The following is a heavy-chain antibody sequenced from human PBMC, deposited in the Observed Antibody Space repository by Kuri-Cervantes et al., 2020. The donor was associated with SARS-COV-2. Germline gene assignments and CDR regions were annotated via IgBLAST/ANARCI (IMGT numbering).Heavy chain of an antibody. CDR3: AAELVDAFDI. D-gene: IGHD3-10*01. V-gene: IGHV3-30*03. Sequence: GESLKISCAASGITFSNYCMSWVRQAPGKGLEWVAVISYDGSNKYYADSVKGRFTISRDNSKSTLYLQMNSLRAEDTAVYYCAAELVDAFDIWGQGTMVTVSS. CDR1: GITFSNYC. CDR2: ISYDGSNK. J-gene: IGHJ3*02.